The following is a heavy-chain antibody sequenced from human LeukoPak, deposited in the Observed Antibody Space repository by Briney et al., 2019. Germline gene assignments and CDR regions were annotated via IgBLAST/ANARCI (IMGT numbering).Heavy chain of an antibody. CDR2: ISGSGGST. CDR1: GFSFSTYG. D-gene: IGHD1-26*01. V-gene: IGHV3-23*01. Sequence: GGTLRLSCAASGFSFSTYGMNWVRQAPGNGLEWVSAISGSGGSTYYADSVRGRFTISRDNSNNTLYLQMSSLRADDTAVYYCTRRREYFDYWGQGTLVTVSS. CDR3: TRRREYFDY. J-gene: IGHJ4*02.